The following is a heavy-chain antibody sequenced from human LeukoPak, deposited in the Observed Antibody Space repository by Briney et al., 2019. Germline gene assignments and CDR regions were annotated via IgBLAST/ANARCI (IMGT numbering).Heavy chain of an antibody. CDR3: TRLLPTSHHYFDC. CDR1: GFTFSNDY. D-gene: IGHD3-16*01. CDR2: IYGGGST. Sequence: GGSLRLSCAASGFTFSNDYMSWVRQAPGKGLEWVSVIYGGGSTYYADSVRGRFTISRDNSENTLFLQMNSLRAEDTAVYYCTRLLPTSHHYFDCWGQGTLGTGS. J-gene: IGHJ4*02. V-gene: IGHV3-53*01.